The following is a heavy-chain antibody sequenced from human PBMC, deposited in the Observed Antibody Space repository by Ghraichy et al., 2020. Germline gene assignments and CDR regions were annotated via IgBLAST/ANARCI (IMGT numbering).Heavy chain of an antibody. V-gene: IGHV3-23*01. CDR2: ISDSGGRT. CDR1: GLTFSNYA. Sequence: GGSLRLSCTASGLTFSNYAMSWVRQAPGKGLEGVSVISDSGGRTYHADSVKGRFTVSRDNSKNTLYLQMNSLRAEDTAVYYCAKNEKGFHHFYYYGMDVWGQGTTVIVSS. J-gene: IGHJ6*02. CDR3: AKNEKGFHHFYYYGMDV.